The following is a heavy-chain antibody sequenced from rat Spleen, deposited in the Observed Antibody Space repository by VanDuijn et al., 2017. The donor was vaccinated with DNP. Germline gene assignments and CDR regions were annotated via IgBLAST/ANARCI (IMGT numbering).Heavy chain of an antibody. D-gene: IGHD4-3*01. V-gene: IGHV5-58*01. J-gene: IGHJ2*01. CDR1: GFTFSNSW. CDR3: AKDNSGFDY. CDR2: INPDGDTT. Sequence: EVQLVESGGGLVQPGGSLKLSCVASGFTFSNSWMYWIRQAPGKGLEWLGSINPDGDTTYYPDSVKGRFTISRDNAENTVYLQMNSLRSEDTATYYCAKDNSGFDYWGQGVMVTVSS.